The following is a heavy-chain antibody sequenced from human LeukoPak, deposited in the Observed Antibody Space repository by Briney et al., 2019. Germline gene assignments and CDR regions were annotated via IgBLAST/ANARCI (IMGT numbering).Heavy chain of an antibody. V-gene: IGHV1-2*06. CDR1: GYTFTGYY. CDR2: INPNSGGT. J-gene: IGHJ4*02. D-gene: IGHD3-22*01. Sequence: ASVKVSCKASGYTFTGYYMHWVRQAPGQGLEWMGRINPNSGGTNYAQKFQGRVTMTRDTSISTAYMELSRLRSDDTAVYYCAKEAGYDSSGYYYEIDYWGQGTLVTVSS. CDR3: AKEAGYDSSGYYYEIDY.